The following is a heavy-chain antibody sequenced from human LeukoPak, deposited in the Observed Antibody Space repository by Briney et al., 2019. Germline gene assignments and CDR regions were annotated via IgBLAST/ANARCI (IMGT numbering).Heavy chain of an antibody. CDR3: ARAYCSSTSCYFDY. J-gene: IGHJ4*02. V-gene: IGHV3-21*01. CDR2: ISSSSSYI. D-gene: IGHD2-2*01. Sequence: PGGSLRLSCAASGFTFSSYSMNWVRQAPGKGLEWVSSISSSSSYIYYADSVKGRFTISRDNAKNSLYLQMNSLGAEDTAVYYCARAYCSSTSCYFDYWGQGTLVTVSS. CDR1: GFTFSSYS.